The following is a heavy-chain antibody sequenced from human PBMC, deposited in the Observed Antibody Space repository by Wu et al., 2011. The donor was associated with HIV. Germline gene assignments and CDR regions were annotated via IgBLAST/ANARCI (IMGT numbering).Heavy chain of an antibody. CDR3: ARDFGGDGDS. J-gene: IGHJ4*02. CDR2: LIPLFGAT. Sequence: QVQLVQSGAEVKKPGSSVKVSCKTSGGSFSRYSFSWVRQAPGQGLEWMGGLIPLFGATDYAQKFQGRVTITADKSTSTAYMELSSLRSEDTAMYYCARDFGGDGDSWGQGTLVTVSS. CDR1: GGSFSRYS. D-gene: IGHD2-21*01. V-gene: IGHV1-69*14.